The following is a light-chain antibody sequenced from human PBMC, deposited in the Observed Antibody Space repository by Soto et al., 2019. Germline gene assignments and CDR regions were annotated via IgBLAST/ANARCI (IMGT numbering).Light chain of an antibody. CDR1: QTISTY. J-gene: IGKJ2*01. CDR2: DAS. CDR3: QQSDSTTYT. V-gene: IGKV1-39*01. Sequence: DIQITQSPSSRSASVGDRVTITCRASQTISTYLNWYQQKPGKAPRXLIYDASSLLSGVPSRFSGSGSGTDFTLTIASLQPEDFSTYYCQQSDSTTYTFGQGTKVDIK.